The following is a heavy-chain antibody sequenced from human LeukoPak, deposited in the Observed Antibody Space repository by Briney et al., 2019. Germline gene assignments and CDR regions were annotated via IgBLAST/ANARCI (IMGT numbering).Heavy chain of an antibody. CDR2: IWYDGSNK. Sequence: PGGSLRLSCAASGFTFSSYGMHWVRQAPGKGLEWVAVIWYDGSNKYYADSVKGRFTISRDNSKNTLYLQMNSLRAEDTAVYYCAREEVRGVIMTNWGQGTLVTVSS. CDR1: GFTFSSYG. V-gene: IGHV3-33*08. CDR3: AREEVRGVIMTN. J-gene: IGHJ4*02. D-gene: IGHD3-10*01.